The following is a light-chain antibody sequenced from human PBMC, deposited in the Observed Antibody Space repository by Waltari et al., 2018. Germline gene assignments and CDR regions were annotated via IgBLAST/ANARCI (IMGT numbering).Light chain of an antibody. V-gene: IGKV1-39*01. CDR2: AAS. CDR1: QSISSY. CDR3: QQSYSTPLT. Sequence: DIQMTQSPSSLSASAGDRVTITCRASQSISSYLNWYQQKPGKAPKLLIYAASSLQGGVPSRFSGSGSGTDFTLTISSLQPEDFATYYCQQSYSTPLTFGPGTKVEIK. J-gene: IGKJ3*01.